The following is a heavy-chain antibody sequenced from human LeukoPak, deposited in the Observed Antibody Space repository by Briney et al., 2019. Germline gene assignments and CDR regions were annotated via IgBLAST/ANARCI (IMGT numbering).Heavy chain of an antibody. CDR1: VFTFSSYG. D-gene: IGHD3-10*01. CDR3: AKGYGSGSYHAFDY. Sequence: GGSLRLSCAASVFTFSSYGMSWVRQAPGKGLEWVSAISGSGGSTYYADSVKGRFTISRDNAKNSLYLQMNSLRAEDMALYYCAKGYGSGSYHAFDYWGQGTLVTVSS. V-gene: IGHV3-23*01. J-gene: IGHJ4*02. CDR2: ISGSGGST.